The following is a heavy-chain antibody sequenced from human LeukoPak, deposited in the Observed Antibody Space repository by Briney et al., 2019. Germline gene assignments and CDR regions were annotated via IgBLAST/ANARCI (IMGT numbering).Heavy chain of an antibody. Sequence: ASVKVSCKASGYTFTSYGISWVRQAPGQGLEWMGWINAYNGNTNYAQKLQGRVTMTTDTSTSTAYMELRSLRSDDTAVYYCARFEEVYGYGDSVYYFDYWGQGTLVTVSS. CDR3: ARFEEVYGYGDSVYYFDY. V-gene: IGHV1-18*01. J-gene: IGHJ4*02. CDR1: GYTFTSYG. CDR2: INAYNGNT. D-gene: IGHD4-17*01.